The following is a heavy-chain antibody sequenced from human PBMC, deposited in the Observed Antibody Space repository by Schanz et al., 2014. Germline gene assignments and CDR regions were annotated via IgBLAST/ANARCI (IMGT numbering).Heavy chain of an antibody. Sequence: QVQLVQSGAEVKKPGASVKVSCEASGYTFTSYYIHWFRQAPGQGLEWMGLINPSVGNTNYAQKFRGRVTMTRDTSTSTVYMELSSLRSEDTAVYYCAKVRYSSGWRGDYFDEWGQGTLVTVAS. V-gene: IGHV1-46*01. CDR2: INPSVGNT. D-gene: IGHD6-25*01. CDR3: AKVRYSSGWRGDYFDE. J-gene: IGHJ4*02. CDR1: GYTFTSYY.